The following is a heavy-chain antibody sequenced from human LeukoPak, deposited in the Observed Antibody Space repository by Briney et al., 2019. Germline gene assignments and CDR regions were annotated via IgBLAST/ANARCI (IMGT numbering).Heavy chain of an antibody. Sequence: SATLSLTCTVSGYSISSGYYWGWIRQPPGKGLEWIGSIYHSGSTYYNPSLKSRVTISVDTSKNQFSLKLSSVTAADTAVYYCASLASSGPHSVFFFDYWGQGTLVTVSS. CDR2: IYHSGST. D-gene: IGHD6-19*01. CDR3: ASLASSGPHSVFFFDY. V-gene: IGHV4-38-2*02. J-gene: IGHJ4*02. CDR1: GYSISSGYY.